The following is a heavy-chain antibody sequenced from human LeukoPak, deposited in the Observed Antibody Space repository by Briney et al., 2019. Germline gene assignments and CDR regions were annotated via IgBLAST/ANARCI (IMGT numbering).Heavy chain of an antibody. Sequence: GGSLRLTCAASGFTLSASSMNWVRQAPGKGLEWVSSISTSSIYIYYPASVKGRFTISRDNAKKSLYLQMNSLRAEDTAVYSCARLTPDIVVVPDATFDYWGQGTLVTVSS. CDR1: GFTLSASS. CDR3: ARLTPDIVVVPDATFDY. V-gene: IGHV3-21*04. D-gene: IGHD2-2*01. CDR2: ISTSSIYI. J-gene: IGHJ4*02.